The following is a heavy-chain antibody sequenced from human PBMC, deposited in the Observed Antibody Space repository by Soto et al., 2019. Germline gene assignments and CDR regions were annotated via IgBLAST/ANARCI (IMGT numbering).Heavy chain of an antibody. CDR3: ARAGYATSWVGIIHNVVHGVEIVF. CDR2: VSTYNGKT. V-gene: IGHV1-18*01. Sequence: QVKLVQSGAEVKKAGASVKVSCKASGYTFISYGIAWVRQAPGQGLEWMGWVSTYNGKTNYAQKFQDRVTMTTDTSTSAAYMDVRSLRADDTALYDCARAGYATSWVGIIHNVVHGVEIVFGGQGPLVTVSS. D-gene: IGHD6-13*01. J-gene: IGHJ4*02. CDR1: GYTFISYG.